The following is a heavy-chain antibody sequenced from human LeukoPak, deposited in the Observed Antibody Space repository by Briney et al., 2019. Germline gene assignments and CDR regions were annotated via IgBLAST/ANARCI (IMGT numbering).Heavy chain of an antibody. V-gene: IGHV4-34*01. D-gene: IGHD5-24*01. CDR2: INHSGST. Sequence: SETLSLTCAVYGGSFSGYYWSWIRQPPGKGLEWIGEINHSGSTNYNPSLKSRVTISVDTPKNQFSLKLSSVTAADTAVYYCARAGLGYNRNPDFDYWGQGTLVTVSS. CDR1: GGSFSGYY. CDR3: ARAGLGYNRNPDFDY. J-gene: IGHJ4*02.